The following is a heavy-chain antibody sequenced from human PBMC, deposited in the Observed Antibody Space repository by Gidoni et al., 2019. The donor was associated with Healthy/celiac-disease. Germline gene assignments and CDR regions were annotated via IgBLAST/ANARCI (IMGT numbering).Heavy chain of an antibody. Sequence: EVQLVESGGVVVQPGGSLRLSCAASGFTFVDYTMHWVRQAPGKCLEWVSLISWDGGSTYYADSVKGRFTISRDNSKNSLYLQMNSLRTEDTALYYCAKDRGGLILDYWGQGTLVTVSS. CDR2: ISWDGGST. D-gene: IGHD2-15*01. V-gene: IGHV3-43*01. CDR1: GFTFVDYT. CDR3: AKDRGGLILDY. J-gene: IGHJ4*02.